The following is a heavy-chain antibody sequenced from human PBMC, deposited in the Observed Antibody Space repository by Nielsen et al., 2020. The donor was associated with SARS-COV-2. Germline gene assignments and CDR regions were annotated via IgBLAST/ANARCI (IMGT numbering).Heavy chain of an antibody. CDR1: GFTFSSYE. J-gene: IGHJ4*02. D-gene: IGHD5-18*01. Sequence: GGSLRLSCAASGFTFSSYEMNWVRQAPGKGLEWVSYISSSGSTIYYADSVKGRFTISRDNAKNTLYLQMNSLRAENTAVYYCARDRGDSYGHYYFDYWGQGTLVTVSS. V-gene: IGHV3-48*03. CDR2: ISSSGSTI. CDR3: ARDRGDSYGHYYFDY.